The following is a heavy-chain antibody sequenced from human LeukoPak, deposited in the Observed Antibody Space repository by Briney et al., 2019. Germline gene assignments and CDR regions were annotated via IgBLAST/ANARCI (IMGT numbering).Heavy chain of an antibody. J-gene: IGHJ3*02. CDR1: GYTFTDYY. CDR3: AKESSPGIDAFDI. V-gene: IGHV1-2*02. CDR2: INPNTGGT. Sequence: VASVKVSCKASGYTFTDYYIHWVRQAPGRGLEWMGWINPNTGGTNYAQKFQGRVTMTRDTSITTVNMELSRLRSDDTAVYFCAKESSPGIDAFDIWGPGTMVTVSS.